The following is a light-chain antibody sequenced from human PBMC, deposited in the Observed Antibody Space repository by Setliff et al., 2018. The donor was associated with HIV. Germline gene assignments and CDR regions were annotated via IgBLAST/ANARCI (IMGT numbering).Light chain of an antibody. CDR2: YDS. V-gene: IGLV3-21*04. J-gene: IGLJ2*01. Sequence: SYELTPLPSVSVAPGKTARITCGGNGSKSEHWYQQKPGQAPVLVIYYDSHRPSGIPERFSGSNSGNTATLTISRVEAGDEADYYCQVWDTNTKHPVFGGGTKGTV. CDR3: QVWDTNTKHPV. CDR1: GSKS.